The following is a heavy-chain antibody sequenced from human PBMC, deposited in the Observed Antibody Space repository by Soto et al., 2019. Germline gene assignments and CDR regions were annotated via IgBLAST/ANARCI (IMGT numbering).Heavy chain of an antibody. CDR3: ARDGGRHSGGIDY. CDR2: SIPIFGTA. CDR1: GGTFSSYS. V-gene: IGHV1-69*01. D-gene: IGHD2-15*01. J-gene: IGHJ4*02. Sequence: QVQLVQSGAEVKKPGSSVKVSCKASGGTFSSYSINWVRQAPGLGLEWMGESIPIFGTANYAQKFQGRVTITANESTGTAYMELSSLRSEDTAVYYCARDGGRHSGGIDYWGQGTLVTVSS.